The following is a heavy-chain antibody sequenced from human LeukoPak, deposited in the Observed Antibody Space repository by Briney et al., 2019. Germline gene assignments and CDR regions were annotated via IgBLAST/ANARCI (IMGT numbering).Heavy chain of an antibody. J-gene: IGHJ4*02. V-gene: IGHV3-30*02. Sequence: EASLRLSCAASEFTFSSYGMHWVRQAPGKGLEWVAFIHFDGSTKYSGDSVKGRFSISRDNSKNTLYLQMNSLRPEDTAVYYCAKDQCTRTSCDGYPGYWGQGSLLTVSS. D-gene: IGHD2-2*01. CDR3: AKDQCTRTSCDGYPGY. CDR2: IHFDGSTK. CDR1: EFTFSSYG.